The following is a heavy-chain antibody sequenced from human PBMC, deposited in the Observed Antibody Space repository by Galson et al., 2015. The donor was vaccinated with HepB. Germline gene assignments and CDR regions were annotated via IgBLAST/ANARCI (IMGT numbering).Heavy chain of an antibody. D-gene: IGHD3-10*01. CDR1: GYTFTSYG. CDR3: ARASMVRGVIITFDY. V-gene: IGHV1-18*04. J-gene: IGHJ4*02. CDR2: ISAYNGNT. Sequence: SVKVSCKASGYTFTSYGISWVRQAPGQGLEWMGWISAYNGNTNYAQKLQGRVTMTTDTSTSTAYMELRSLRSDDTAVYYCARASMVRGVIITFDYWGQGTLVTVSS.